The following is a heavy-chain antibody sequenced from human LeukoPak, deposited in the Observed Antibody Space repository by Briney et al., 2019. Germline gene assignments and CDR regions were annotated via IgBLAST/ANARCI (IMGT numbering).Heavy chain of an antibody. J-gene: IGHJ4*02. CDR1: GFTFSTYA. Sequence: GGSLRLSCAASGFTFSTYAMSWVRLAPGKGLEWVSSISASGTSPYYTDSVKGRFTISRDTSKNTLSLQMNSLRVDDTAVYYCAKGSIMLWVGGQGTLVTVSS. CDR2: ISASGTSP. V-gene: IGHV3-23*01. CDR3: AKGSIMLWV. D-gene: IGHD2-8*01.